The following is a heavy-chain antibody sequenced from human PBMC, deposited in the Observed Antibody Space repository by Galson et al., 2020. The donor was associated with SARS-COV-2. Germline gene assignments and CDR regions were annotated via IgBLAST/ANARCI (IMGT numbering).Heavy chain of an antibody. Sequence: SQTLSLTCTVSGGSISSSSYYWGWIRQPPGKGLEWIGSIYYSGSTYYNPSLKSRVTISVDTSKNQFSLKLTSVTAADTAVYYCARLGDILTGDYYGMDVWGQGTTVTVSS. CDR1: GGSISSSSYY. CDR2: IYYSGST. J-gene: IGHJ6*02. D-gene: IGHD3-9*01. CDR3: ARLGDILTGDYYGMDV. V-gene: IGHV4-39*01.